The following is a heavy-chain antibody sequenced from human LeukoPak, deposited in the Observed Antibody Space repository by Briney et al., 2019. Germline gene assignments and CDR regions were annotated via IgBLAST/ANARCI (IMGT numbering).Heavy chain of an antibody. J-gene: IGHJ6*03. Sequence: GASVKVSCKASGGTFSSYAISWVRQAPGQGLEWMGRIIPIFGTANYAQKFQGRVTITTDESTSTAYMELSSLRSEDTAVYYRARGVPIRDYYYYYMDVWGKGTTVTVSS. CDR3: ARGVPIRDYYYYYMDV. D-gene: IGHD5-24*01. CDR1: GGTFSSYA. CDR2: IIPIFGTA. V-gene: IGHV1-69*05.